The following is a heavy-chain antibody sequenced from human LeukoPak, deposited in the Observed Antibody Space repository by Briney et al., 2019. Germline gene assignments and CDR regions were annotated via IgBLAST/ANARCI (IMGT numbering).Heavy chain of an antibody. CDR1: GGTFSSYA. CDR2: IIPIFGTA. J-gene: IGHJ3*02. Sequence: GASVKVSCKASGGTFSSYAIGWVRQAPGQGLEWMGGIIPIFGTANYAQKFQGRVTITADESTSTAYMELSSLRSEDTAVYYCARDYGGNSGDAFDIWGQGTMVTVSS. V-gene: IGHV1-69*13. D-gene: IGHD4-23*01. CDR3: ARDYGGNSGDAFDI.